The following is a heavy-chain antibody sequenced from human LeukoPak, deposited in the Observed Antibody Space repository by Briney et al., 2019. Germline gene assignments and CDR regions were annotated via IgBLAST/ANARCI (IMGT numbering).Heavy chain of an antibody. D-gene: IGHD3-10*01. V-gene: IGHV4-39*01. CDR1: GGSISSSSYY. CDR3: ASVRRGFGESSKYYSYYYMDV. Sequence: SETLSLTCTVSGGSISSSSYYWGWIRQPPGKGLEWIGSLDYSGSTYYNPSLKSRVTISVDTSKNQFSLKLSAVTAADTAVYYCASVRRGFGESSKYYSYYYMDVWGNGTTVTISS. CDR2: LDYSGST. J-gene: IGHJ6*03.